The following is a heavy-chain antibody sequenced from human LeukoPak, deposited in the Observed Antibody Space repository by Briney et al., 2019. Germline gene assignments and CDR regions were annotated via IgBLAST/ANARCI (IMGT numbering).Heavy chain of an antibody. V-gene: IGHV1-69*13. Sequence: GASVKVSCKASGGTFSSYAISWVRQAPGQGLEWMGGIIPIFGTANYAQKFQGRVTITADESTSTAYMELSSLRSEDTAVYYCARDSGSGSYYPYYFDYWGQGTLVTVSS. CDR2: IIPIFGTA. CDR3: ARDSGSGSYYPYYFDY. CDR1: GGTFSSYA. D-gene: IGHD3-10*01. J-gene: IGHJ4*02.